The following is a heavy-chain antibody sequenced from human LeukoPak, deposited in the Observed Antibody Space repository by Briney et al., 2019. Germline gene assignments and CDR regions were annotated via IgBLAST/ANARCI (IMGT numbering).Heavy chain of an antibody. V-gene: IGHV3-7*01. J-gene: IGHJ4*02. CDR3: AREASIVVRFSDY. D-gene: IGHD6-6*01. Sequence: GGSLRLSCAASGVTFSSSWRTWVRQAPGKGLEWVAHIKEDGNEEYYVDSVKRRFTISRDNSKHTLYLQRGSLSAEDVAVYCGAREASIVVRFSDYWGQGTLVTVSS. CDR2: IKEDGNEE. CDR1: GVTFSSSW.